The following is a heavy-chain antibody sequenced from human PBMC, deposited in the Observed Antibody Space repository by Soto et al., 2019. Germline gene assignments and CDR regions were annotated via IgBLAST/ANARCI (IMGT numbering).Heavy chain of an antibody. V-gene: IGHV4-59*01. CDR2: IYYSGST. Sequence: QVQLQESGPGLVKPSETLSLTCTVSGGSISSYYWSWIRQPPGKGLEWIGYIYYSGSTNYNPSLKSRVTISVDTSKNQFSLKRSAVTAADTAVYYCARVRSSGRLGYFDYWGQGTLVTVSS. CDR3: ARVRSSGRLGYFDY. CDR1: GGSISSYY. D-gene: IGHD3-10*01. J-gene: IGHJ4*02.